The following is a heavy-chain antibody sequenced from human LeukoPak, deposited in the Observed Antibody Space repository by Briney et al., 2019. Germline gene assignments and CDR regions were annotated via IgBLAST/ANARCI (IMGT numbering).Heavy chain of an antibody. CDR2: ISFDGSNK. V-gene: IGHV3-33*01. Sequence: GGSLRLSCAASGFTFSTYGMHWVRQAPGKGLEWVAVISFDGSNKYYGDSVKGRFTISRDNSKNTLYLQMNSLRVEDTAVYYCARESCTTSCYGFDYWGQGTLVTVSS. D-gene: IGHD2-2*01. J-gene: IGHJ4*02. CDR3: ARESCTTSCYGFDY. CDR1: GFTFSTYG.